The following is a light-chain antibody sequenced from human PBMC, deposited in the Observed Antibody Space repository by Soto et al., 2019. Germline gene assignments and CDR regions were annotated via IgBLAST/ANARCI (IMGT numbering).Light chain of an antibody. Sequence: EIVLTQSPGTLSLSPGERATLSCRASQSVSSSLLAWYQQKPGQAPRLLIYGASSRATGIPDRFSGSGSGTNFTLTISRLEPEDFAVYYCQHYGSSLLYTFGQGTKVDIK. V-gene: IGKV3-20*01. CDR3: QHYGSSLLYT. J-gene: IGKJ2*01. CDR2: GAS. CDR1: QSVSSSL.